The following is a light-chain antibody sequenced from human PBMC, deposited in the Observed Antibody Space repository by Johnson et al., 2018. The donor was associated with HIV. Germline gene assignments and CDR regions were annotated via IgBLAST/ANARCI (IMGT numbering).Light chain of an antibody. J-gene: IGLJ1*01. CDR3: GTWASSLSAGV. CDR2: DNN. V-gene: IGLV1-51*01. Sequence: QSVLTQPPSVSAAPGQKVTISCSGSSSNIGNNYVSWYQQLPGTVPKLLIYDNNKRPSGIHDLFSGSKSGTSATLGITGFQPGDEHDDYCGTWASSLSAGVFGTGAKVTVL. CDR1: SSNIGNNY.